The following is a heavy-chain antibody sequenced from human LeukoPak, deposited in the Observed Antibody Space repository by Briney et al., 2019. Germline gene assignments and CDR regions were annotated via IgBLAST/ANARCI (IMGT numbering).Heavy chain of an antibody. Sequence: ASVKVSCKSSAYTFTGYYMHWVRQAPGQGLEWMGWINPNSGGTNYPQKFQGRVTLTRDTSITTAYMDLSRLRSDDTAVYYCATAYDDGSVYYPDSLDIWGQGTMVTVSS. D-gene: IGHD3-22*01. V-gene: IGHV1-2*02. CDR2: INPNSGGT. CDR3: ATAYDDGSVYYPDSLDI. J-gene: IGHJ3*02. CDR1: AYTFTGYY.